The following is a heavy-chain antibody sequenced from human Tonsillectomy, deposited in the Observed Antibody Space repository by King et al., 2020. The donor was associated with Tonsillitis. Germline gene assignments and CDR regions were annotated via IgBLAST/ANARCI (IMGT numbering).Heavy chain of an antibody. CDR3: AKGGHWEDCNYYGMDV. D-gene: IGHD2-21*01. CDR1: GFTFSTYG. V-gene: IGHV3-23*04. J-gene: IGHJ6*02. CDR2: INSDGIKT. Sequence: VQLVESGGGLVQPGGSLRLSCAASGFTFSTYGMSWVRQAPGKGLEWVSAINSDGIKTSYVDSVKGRFTISRDNSKNMVYLQMNSLRAEDTAVYYCAKGGHWEDCNYYGMDVWGQGTTVPVSS.